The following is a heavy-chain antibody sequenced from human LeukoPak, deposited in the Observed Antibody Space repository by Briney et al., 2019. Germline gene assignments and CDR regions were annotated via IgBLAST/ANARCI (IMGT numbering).Heavy chain of an antibody. CDR3: AKAVAVPCALSGYYDF. J-gene: IGHJ4*02. CDR2: VSASGYST. V-gene: IGHV3-23*01. CDR1: GFPFGNFA. D-gene: IGHD2-2*01. Sequence: GGSLRLSCATSGFPFGNFALSGVRQAPGKGLEWVSAVSASGYSTYYADSVKGRFTISRDNSKNALYLQMNSLSAEDTAVYFCAKAVAVPCALSGYYDFRGQGTLVTVSS.